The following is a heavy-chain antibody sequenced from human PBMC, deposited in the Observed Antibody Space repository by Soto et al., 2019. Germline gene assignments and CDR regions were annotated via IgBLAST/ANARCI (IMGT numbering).Heavy chain of an antibody. CDR1: GDSVSSSDFY. CDR2: VYSTGTT. J-gene: IGHJ6*04. D-gene: IGHD6-6*01. V-gene: IGHV4-61*08. CDR3: ARVSQLVAPKDVKRDKFFAMDV. Sequence: QVLRREWGPGLVKPSETLALPCAVSGDSVSSSDFYWTWIRQPPGKPLEWIGYVYSTGTTSYSPAIKSRVDISVDTSENQFSLTLRSVTAADAAVYFCARVSQLVAPKDVKRDKFFAMDVWGNGPTVTVSA.